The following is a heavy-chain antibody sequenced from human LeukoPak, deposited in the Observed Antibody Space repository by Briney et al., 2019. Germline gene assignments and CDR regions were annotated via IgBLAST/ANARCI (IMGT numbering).Heavy chain of an antibody. J-gene: IGHJ4*02. CDR3: ASQGYSSSWYYFDY. D-gene: IGHD6-13*01. Sequence: PSQTLSLTCTVSGVSISSGGYYWSWIRQHPGKGLEWIGYIYYSGSTYYNPSLKSRVTISVDTSKNQFSLKLSSVTAADTAVYCCASQGYSSSWYYFDYWGQGTLVTVSS. CDR1: GVSISSGGYY. CDR2: IYYSGST. V-gene: IGHV4-31*03.